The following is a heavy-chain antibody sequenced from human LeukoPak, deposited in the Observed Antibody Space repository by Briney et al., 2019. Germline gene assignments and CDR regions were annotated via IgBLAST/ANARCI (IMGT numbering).Heavy chain of an antibody. V-gene: IGHV3-23*01. D-gene: IGHD3-10*01. J-gene: IGHJ4*02. CDR3: AKFSGSGPSYHFDY. Sequence: GGSLRLSCAASGFTFSSYAMSWVRQAPGKGLEWVSAISGSGGSTYYADSVKGRFTISRDNSKNTLYLQMNSLRAEDAAVYYCAKFSGSGPSYHFDYWGQGTLVTVSS. CDR2: ISGSGGST. CDR1: GFTFSSYA.